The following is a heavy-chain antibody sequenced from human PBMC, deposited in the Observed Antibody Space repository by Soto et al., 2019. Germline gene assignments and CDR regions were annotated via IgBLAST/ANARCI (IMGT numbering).Heavy chain of an antibody. CDR2: ISSSGSTI. J-gene: IGHJ3*02. D-gene: IGHD3-16*01. CDR3: GRGGGASLRGGDDAFDI. V-gene: IGHV3-11*01. CDR1: GFTFSDYY. Sequence: QVQLVESGGGLVKPGGSLRLSCAASGFTFSDYYMSWIRQAPGKGLEWVSYISSSGSTIYYADSVKGRFTISRDNAKNSRYRQRNSRGAGGAAVYYCGRGGGASLRGGDDAFDIWGQGTMVTVSS.